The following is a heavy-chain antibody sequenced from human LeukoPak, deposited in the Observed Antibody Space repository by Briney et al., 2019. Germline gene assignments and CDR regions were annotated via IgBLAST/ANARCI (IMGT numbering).Heavy chain of an antibody. V-gene: IGHV3-23*01. J-gene: IGHJ4*02. Sequence: GGSLRLSCAASGFTFSSYAMSWVRQAPGKGLEWVSAISGSGGSTYYADSVKGRFTISRDNSKNTLYLQMNSLRAEDTAVYYCAKDPGCSYGTPPGYWGQGTLVTVSS. CDR2: ISGSGGST. CDR1: GFTFSSYA. CDR3: AKDPGCSYGTPPGY. D-gene: IGHD5-18*01.